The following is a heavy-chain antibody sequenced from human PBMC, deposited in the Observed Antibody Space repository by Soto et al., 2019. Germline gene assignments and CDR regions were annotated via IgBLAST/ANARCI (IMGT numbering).Heavy chain of an antibody. CDR2: IWYDGSNK. V-gene: IGHV3-33*01. D-gene: IGHD2-21*02. CDR3: ARDVMVTAMVMWYFDL. CDR1: GFTFSSYG. Sequence: QVQLVESGGGVVQPGRSLRLSCAASGFTFSSYGMHWVRQAPGKGLEWVAVIWYDGSNKYYADSVKGRFTISRDNSKNTLYLQMNSLRAEDTAVYYGARDVMVTAMVMWYFDLWGRGTLVTVSS. J-gene: IGHJ2*01.